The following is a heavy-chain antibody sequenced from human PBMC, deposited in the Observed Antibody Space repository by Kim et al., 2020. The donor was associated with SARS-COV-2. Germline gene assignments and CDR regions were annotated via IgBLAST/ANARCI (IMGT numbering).Heavy chain of an antibody. J-gene: IGHJ4*02. V-gene: IGHV3-48*02. CDR3: ARDQGGTLVRGVIIKFDY. D-gene: IGHD3-10*01. Sequence: KGRSTIYRDTAKNSLYLQMNSLRDEDTAVYYCARDQGGTLVRGVIIKFDYWGQGTLVTVSS.